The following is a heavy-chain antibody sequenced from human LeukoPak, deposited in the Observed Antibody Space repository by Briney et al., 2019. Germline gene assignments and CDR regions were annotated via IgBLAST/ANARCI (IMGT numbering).Heavy chain of an antibody. D-gene: IGHD3-22*01. CDR2: ISYDGSNK. J-gene: IGHJ4*02. V-gene: IGHV3-30-3*01. CDR3: ASNYDRTFDY. Sequence: GGSLRLSCAASGFTFRNYVIHWVRQAPGKGLEWVAVISYDGSNKYYADSVKGRFTISRDNSKNTLYLQMNSLRAEDTAVYYCASNYDRTFDYWGQGTLVTVSS. CDR1: GFTFRNYV.